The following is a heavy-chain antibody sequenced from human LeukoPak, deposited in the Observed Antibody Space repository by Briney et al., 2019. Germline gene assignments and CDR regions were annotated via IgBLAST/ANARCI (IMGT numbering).Heavy chain of an antibody. CDR1: GFTFSSYA. D-gene: IGHD3-10*01. Sequence: GGSLRLSCAASGFTFSSYAMSWVRQAPGKGLEWVSSISSSSYIYYADSVKGRFTISRDNAKNSLYLQMNSLRAEDTAVYYCARDQSRTLWFGELYYFDYWGQGTLVTVSS. CDR2: ISSSSYI. CDR3: ARDQSRTLWFGELYYFDY. V-gene: IGHV3-21*01. J-gene: IGHJ4*02.